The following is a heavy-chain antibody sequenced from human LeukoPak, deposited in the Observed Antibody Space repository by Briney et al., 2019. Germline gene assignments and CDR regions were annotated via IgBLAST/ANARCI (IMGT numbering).Heavy chain of an antibody. CDR3: AREVVAAAGTVDY. V-gene: IGHV4-59*01. J-gene: IGHJ4*02. Sequence: SETLSLTCAVSGDSISNFYWSWIRQPPGKGLEWIGYIYYSGSTNYNPSLKSRVTISVDTSKNQFSLKLSSVTAADTAVYYCAREVVAAAGTVDYWGQGTLVTVSS. CDR2: IYYSGST. CDR1: GDSISNFY. D-gene: IGHD6-13*01.